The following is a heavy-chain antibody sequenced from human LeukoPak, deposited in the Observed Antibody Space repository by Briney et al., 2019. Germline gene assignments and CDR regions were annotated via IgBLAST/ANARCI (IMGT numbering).Heavy chain of an antibody. CDR1: GGTFSSYA. D-gene: IGHD2-2*01. Sequence: GSSVKVSCKASGGTFSSYAISWVRQAPGQGLEWMGGIIPIFGTANYAQKFQGRVTITADESTSTAYMELSSLRSEDTAVYYCAAAPPHCSSTSCYFDYWGQGTLVTVSS. CDR3: AAAPPHCSSTSCYFDY. V-gene: IGHV1-69*01. J-gene: IGHJ4*02. CDR2: IIPIFGTA.